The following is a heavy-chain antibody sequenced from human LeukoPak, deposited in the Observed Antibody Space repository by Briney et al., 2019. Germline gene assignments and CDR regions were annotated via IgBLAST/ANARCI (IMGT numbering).Heavy chain of an antibody. D-gene: IGHD3-3*01. CDR3: ARAGIFGVVNYYYYYMDV. J-gene: IGHJ6*03. CDR2: INSNSGCK. V-gene: IGHV1-2*02. Sequence: ASVKVSCKASVYTFTGYYMHWVRQPTGQELEGMGWINSNSGCKNYAQKFEGRVTMTRHTSISTAYMELSRVRSDDTAVYYCARAGIFGVVNYYYYYMDVWGKGTTVTVPS. CDR1: VYTFTGYY.